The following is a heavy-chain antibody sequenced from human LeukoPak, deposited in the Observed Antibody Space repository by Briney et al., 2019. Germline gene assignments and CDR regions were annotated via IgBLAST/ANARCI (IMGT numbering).Heavy chain of an antibody. Sequence: GGSLRLSCAASGFTVSSNYMSWVRQAPGKGLEWVSVIYSGGSTYYADSVKGRFTISRDNAKNSVYLQMNSLRAEDTAVYYCASGWGPMVVSYWGQGTLVTVSS. D-gene: IGHD2-8*02. V-gene: IGHV3-66*01. CDR1: GFTVSSNY. J-gene: IGHJ4*02. CDR2: IYSGGST. CDR3: ASGWGPMVVSY.